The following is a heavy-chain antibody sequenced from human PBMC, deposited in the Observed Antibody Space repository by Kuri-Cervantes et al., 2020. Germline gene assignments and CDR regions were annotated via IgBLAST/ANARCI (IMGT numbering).Heavy chain of an antibody. CDR3: ALYDSSGYFGFAY. D-gene: IGHD3-22*01. CDR1: GFTFSSYW. V-gene: IGHV3-48*04. CDR2: ISSSGSTI. Sequence: GESLKISCAASGFTFSSYWMSWVRQAPGKGLEWVSYISSSGSTIYYADSVKGRFTISRDNAKNSLYLQMNSLRAEDTAVYYCALYDSSGYFGFAYWGQGTLVTVSS. J-gene: IGHJ4*02.